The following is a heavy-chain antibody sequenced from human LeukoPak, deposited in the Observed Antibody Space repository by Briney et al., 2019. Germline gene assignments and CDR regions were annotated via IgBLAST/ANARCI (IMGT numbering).Heavy chain of an antibody. J-gene: IGHJ4*02. CDR1: GFTFSSYG. V-gene: IGHV3-30*03. CDR3: ARGYGGEGFDY. CDR2: ISSDGSNK. Sequence: GGSLRLSCAASGFTFSSYGMHWVRQAPGKGLEWVAVISSDGSNKYYADSVKGRFTISRDNSKNTLFLQMNSLRAEDTAVYYCARGYGGEGFDYWGQGTLVTVSS. D-gene: IGHD4-23*01.